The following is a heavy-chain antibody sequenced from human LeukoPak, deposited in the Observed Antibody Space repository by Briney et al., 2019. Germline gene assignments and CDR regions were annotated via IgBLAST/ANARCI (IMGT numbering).Heavy chain of an antibody. V-gene: IGHV3-9*01. CDR1: GFTFDDYA. Sequence: GRSLRLSCAASGFTFDDYAMHWVRQAPGKGLEWVSGISWNSGSIGYADSVKGRFTISRDNAKNSLYLQMNSLRAEDTALYYCATQRTSYSSSWYAEWYWGQGTLVTVSS. CDR2: ISWNSGSI. CDR3: ATQRTSYSSSWYAEWY. D-gene: IGHD6-13*01. J-gene: IGHJ4*02.